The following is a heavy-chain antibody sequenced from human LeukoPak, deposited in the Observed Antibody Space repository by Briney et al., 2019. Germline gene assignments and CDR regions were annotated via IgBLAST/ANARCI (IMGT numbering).Heavy chain of an antibody. J-gene: IGHJ6*02. V-gene: IGHV3-30-3*01. Sequence: GGSLRLSCAASGFTFSSYAMHWVRQAPGKGLEWVAVISYDGSNKYYADSVKGRFTISRDNSKNTLYLQMNSLRAEDTAMYYCARANVELESNRNYYYYYGMDVWGQGTTVTVSS. CDR1: GFTFSSYA. D-gene: IGHD1-1*01. CDR3: ARANVELESNRNYYYYYGMDV. CDR2: ISYDGSNK.